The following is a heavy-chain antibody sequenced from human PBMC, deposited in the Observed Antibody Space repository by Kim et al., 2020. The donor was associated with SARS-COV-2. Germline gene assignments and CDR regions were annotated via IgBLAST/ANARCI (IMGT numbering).Heavy chain of an antibody. V-gene: IGHV3-30*03. D-gene: IGHD6-13*01. J-gene: IGHJ4*02. CDR3: ARDSGQLASY. Sequence: KKYYAESVKGRFTISRDNSKNTVYLQMNSLRVEDTAVYYCARDSGQLASYWGQGTLVTVSS. CDR2: KK.